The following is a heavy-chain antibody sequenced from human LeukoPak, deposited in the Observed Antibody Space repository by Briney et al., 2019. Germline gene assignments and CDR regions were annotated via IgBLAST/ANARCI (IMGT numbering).Heavy chain of an antibody. J-gene: IGHJ4*02. Sequence: QSGRSLRLSCAASGFTFDDYAMHWVRQAPGKGLEWVSGISWNSGSIGYADSVKGRFTISRDNAKNSLYLQMDSLRAEDTAVYYCARGNLFPAYWGQGTLVAVSS. V-gene: IGHV3-9*01. CDR1: GFTFDDYA. CDR3: ARGNLFPAY. CDR2: ISWNSGSI.